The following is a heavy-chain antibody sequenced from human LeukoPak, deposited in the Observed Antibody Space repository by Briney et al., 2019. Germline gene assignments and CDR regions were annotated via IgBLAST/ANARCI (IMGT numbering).Heavy chain of an antibody. J-gene: IGHJ4*02. D-gene: IGHD6-13*01. CDR1: GFTFSSYS. CDR2: ISSSSSYI. CDR3: ARGKGIAAARRPFDY. V-gene: IGHV3-21*01. Sequence: GGSLRLSCAASGFTFSSYSMNWVRQAPGKGLEWVSPISSSSSYIYYADSVKGRFTISRDNAKNSLYLQMNSLRAEDTAVYYCARGKGIAAARRPFDYWGQGTLVTVSS.